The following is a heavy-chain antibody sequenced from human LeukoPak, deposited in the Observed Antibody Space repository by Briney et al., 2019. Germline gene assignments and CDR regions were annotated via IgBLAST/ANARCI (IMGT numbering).Heavy chain of an antibody. CDR2: ISGSGGST. CDR1: GFTFSSYA. V-gene: IGHV3-23*01. CDR3: AKVRGGLYYYGSGSYYMNY. Sequence: GGSLRLSCAASGFTFSSYAMSWVRQAPGKGLEWVSAISGSGGSTYYADSVKGRFTISRDNSKNTLYLQMNSLRAEDTAVYYCAKVRGGLYYYGSGSYYMNYWGQGTLVTASS. J-gene: IGHJ4*02. D-gene: IGHD3-10*01.